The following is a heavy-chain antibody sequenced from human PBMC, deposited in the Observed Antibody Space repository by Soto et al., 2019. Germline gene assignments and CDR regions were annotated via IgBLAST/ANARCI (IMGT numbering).Heavy chain of an antibody. J-gene: IGHJ5*02. CDR2: MNPNSGNT. CDR3: ARGSKGSSWYAYWFDP. V-gene: IGHV1-8*01. CDR1: GYTFTSYD. D-gene: IGHD6-13*01. Sequence: QVQLVQSGAEVKKPGASVKVSCKASGYTFTSYDINWVRQAPGQGLEWMGWMNPNSGNTGYPKKFQGRVTMTRNTSISTAYMELSSLRSEDTAVYYCARGSKGSSWYAYWFDPWGQGTLVTVSS.